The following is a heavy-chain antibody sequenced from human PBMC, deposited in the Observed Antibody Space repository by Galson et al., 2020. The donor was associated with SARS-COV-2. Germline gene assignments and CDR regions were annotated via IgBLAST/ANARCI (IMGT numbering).Heavy chain of an antibody. J-gene: IGHJ5*02. CDR3: ARISHDTTATGWFDP. CDR2: IYSSGTI. Sequence: SETLSLTCTVSGGSISSNYWSWIRQSPKKGLEWIGYIYSSGTINYNPSLKSRVTISIDTSKNQFSLKLNSVTTADTAVYYCARISHDTTATGWFDPWGQGTLVTVSS. V-gene: IGHV4-59*01. CDR1: GGSISSNY. D-gene: IGHD1-26*01.